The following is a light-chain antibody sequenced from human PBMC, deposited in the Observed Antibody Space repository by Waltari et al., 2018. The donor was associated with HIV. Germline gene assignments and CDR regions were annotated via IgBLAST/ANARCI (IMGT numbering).Light chain of an antibody. Sequence: QSALTQPASVSGSPGQSITISCPGTSSDVGGYKYISWYQQHPGKAPKLTIYEVNNRPSGISDRFSGSKSANTASLTSSGRQADDEADYYCISFTTTNSPHVLFGGGTKLTV. V-gene: IGLV2-14*01. J-gene: IGLJ2*01. CDR1: SSDVGGYKY. CDR3: ISFTTTNSPHVL. CDR2: EVN.